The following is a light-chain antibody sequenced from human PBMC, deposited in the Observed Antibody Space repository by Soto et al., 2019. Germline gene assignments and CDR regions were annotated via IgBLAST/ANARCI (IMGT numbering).Light chain of an antibody. V-gene: IGLV2-14*01. CDR1: SSDVGGYNY. CDR2: DVS. J-gene: IGLJ1*01. Sequence: QSALTQPASVSGSPGQSIAISCTGTSSDVGGYNYVSWYQQHPGKAPKVMIYDVSNRPSGVSDRFSGSKSGNTASLTISGLQADDEADYYCSSYTSGSLYVFGTGTKATVL. CDR3: SSYTSGSLYV.